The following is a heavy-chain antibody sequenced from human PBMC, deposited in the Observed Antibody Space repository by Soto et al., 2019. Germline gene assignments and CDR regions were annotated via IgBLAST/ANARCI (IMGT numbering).Heavy chain of an antibody. J-gene: IGHJ3*02. CDR1: GGSISSGYCY. CDR2: IYYSGST. V-gene: IGHV4-61*01. Sequence: SETLSLTCLVSGGSISSGYCYWSWIRQPPGKGLEWIGYIYYSGSTNYNPSLKSRVTISVDTSKNQFSLKLSSVTAADTAVYYCARVWGGAFDIWGQGTMVTVSS. D-gene: IGHD3-10*01. CDR3: ARVWGGAFDI.